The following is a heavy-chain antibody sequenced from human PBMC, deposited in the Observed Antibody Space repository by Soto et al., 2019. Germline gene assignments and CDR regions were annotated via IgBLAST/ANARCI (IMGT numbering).Heavy chain of an antibody. D-gene: IGHD1-26*01. Sequence: EVQLVESGGDLVQPGGSPRLSCAASGFTFSTSWMHWVRQAPGKGLECVAILNQDGSRENYVDSVKGRFTISRDNAQNSLSLQMHSLRAEDTAVYYCARDPGWGAFDIWGQGTMVTVSS. J-gene: IGHJ3*02. CDR1: GFTFSTSW. V-gene: IGHV3-7*01. CDR2: LNQDGSRE. CDR3: ARDPGWGAFDI.